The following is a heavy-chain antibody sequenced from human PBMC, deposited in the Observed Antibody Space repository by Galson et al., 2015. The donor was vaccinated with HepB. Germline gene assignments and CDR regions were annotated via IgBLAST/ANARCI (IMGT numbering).Heavy chain of an antibody. D-gene: IGHD6-6*01. CDR2: INPSGGST. Sequence: SVKVSCKASGYTFTSYYMHWVRQAPGQGLEWMGIINPSGGSTSYAQKFQGRVTMTRDTSTSTVYMELSSLRSEDTAVYYCARDEYSSSDYYYGMDVWGQGTTVTVSS. CDR3: ARDEYSSSDYYYGMDV. V-gene: IGHV1-46*03. J-gene: IGHJ6*02. CDR1: GYTFTSYY.